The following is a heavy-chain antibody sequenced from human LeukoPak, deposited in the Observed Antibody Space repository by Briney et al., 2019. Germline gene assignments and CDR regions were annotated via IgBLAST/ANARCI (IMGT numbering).Heavy chain of an antibody. J-gene: IGHJ4*02. V-gene: IGHV3-48*01. CDR2: ISSSSSTI. D-gene: IGHD2-2*02. Sequence: QPGGSLRLSCAASGFTFSSYSMNWVRQAPGKGLEWVSYISSSSSTIYYADSVKGRFTISRDNAKNSLYLQMNNLRAEDTAVYYCAVLYCSSTSRYKYYFDYWGQGTLVTVSS. CDR1: GFTFSSYS. CDR3: AVLYCSSTSRYKYYFDY.